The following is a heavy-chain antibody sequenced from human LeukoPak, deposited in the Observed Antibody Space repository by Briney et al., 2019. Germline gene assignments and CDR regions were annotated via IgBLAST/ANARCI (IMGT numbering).Heavy chain of an antibody. V-gene: IGHV3-7*01. CDR1: GFTFSSYW. CDR3: ARDYGDYGGSVTPFDY. D-gene: IGHD4-17*01. Sequence: PGGSLRLSCAASGFTFSSYWMSRVRQAPGKGLEWVVNIKQDGSEKYYVDSVKGRFTISRDNAKNSLYLQMNSLRAEDTAVYYCARDYGDYGGSVTPFDYWGQGTLVTVSS. CDR2: IKQDGSEK. J-gene: IGHJ4*02.